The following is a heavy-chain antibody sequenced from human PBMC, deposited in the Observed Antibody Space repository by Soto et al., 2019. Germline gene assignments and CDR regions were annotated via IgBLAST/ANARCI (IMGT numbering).Heavy chain of an antibody. J-gene: IGHJ3*02. D-gene: IGHD4-4*01. CDR3: ARELQYRSHAFDI. Sequence: ASVKVSCKASGGTFSSYTISWVRQAPGQGLEWMGRIIPILGIANYAQKFQGRVTITRDTSTSTVYMELSSLRSEDTAVYYCARELQYRSHAFDIWGQGTMVTVSS. CDR1: GGTFSSYT. CDR2: IIPILGIA. V-gene: IGHV1-69*04.